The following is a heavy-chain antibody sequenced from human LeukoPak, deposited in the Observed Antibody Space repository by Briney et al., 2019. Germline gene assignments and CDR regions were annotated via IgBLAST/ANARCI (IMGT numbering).Heavy chain of an antibody. V-gene: IGHV3-30*02. CDR2: IRYDGSNK. CDR1: AFTFSSYG. D-gene: IGHD1-26*01. Sequence: PGGSLRLSCAASAFTFSSYGMHWVRQAPGKGLEWVAFIRYDGSNKYYADSVKGRFTISRDNSKNTLYLQMNSLRAEDTAVYYCAKVWDSGSYLYYYYYMDVWGKGTTVTVSS. CDR3: AKVWDSGSYLYYYYYMDV. J-gene: IGHJ6*03.